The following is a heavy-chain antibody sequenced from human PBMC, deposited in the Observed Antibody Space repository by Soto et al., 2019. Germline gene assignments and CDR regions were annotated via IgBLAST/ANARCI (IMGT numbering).Heavy chain of an antibody. Sequence: EVQLVESGGGLVKPGGSLRLSCAASGFTFSSYSMNWVRQAPGKGLEWVSSISSSSSYIYYADSVKGRFTISRDNAKNSLYLQMNRLSAEDTAVYYCARDQPGYSYGYGLGYWGQGNLVTVSS. CDR3: ARDQPGYSYGYGLGY. CDR1: GFTFSSYS. D-gene: IGHD5-18*01. V-gene: IGHV3-21*01. J-gene: IGHJ4*02. CDR2: ISSSSSYI.